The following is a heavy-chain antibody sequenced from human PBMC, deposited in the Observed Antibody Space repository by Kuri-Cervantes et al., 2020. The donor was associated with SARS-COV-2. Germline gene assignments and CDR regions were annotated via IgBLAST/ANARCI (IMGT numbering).Heavy chain of an antibody. CDR2: FDPEDGET. D-gene: IGHD2-2*01. Sequence: ASVKVSCKASGYTLTSYYMHWVRQAPGKGLEWMGGFDPEDGETIYAQKFQGRVTMTEDTSTDTAYMELSSLRSEDTAVYYCATAPPYCSSTSCPHNWFDPWGQGTLVTVSS. V-gene: IGHV1-24*01. J-gene: IGHJ5*02. CDR3: ATAPPYCSSTSCPHNWFDP. CDR1: GYTLTSYY.